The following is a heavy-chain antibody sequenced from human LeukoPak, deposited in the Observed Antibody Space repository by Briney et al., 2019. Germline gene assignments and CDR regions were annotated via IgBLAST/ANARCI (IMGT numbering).Heavy chain of an antibody. D-gene: IGHD6-13*01. Sequence: ASVKVSCKASGGTFSSYVISWVRQAPGQGLEWMGGIIPIFETANYAQKFQGRVTITADESTTTAYMDLSSLRSEDTAVYYCAKSRLAAAQNWFDPWGQGTLATVSS. CDR2: IIPIFETA. CDR1: GGTFSSYV. J-gene: IGHJ5*02. CDR3: AKSRLAAAQNWFDP. V-gene: IGHV1-69*13.